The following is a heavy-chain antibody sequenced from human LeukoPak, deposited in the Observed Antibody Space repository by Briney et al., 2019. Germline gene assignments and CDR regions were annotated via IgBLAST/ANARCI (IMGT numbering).Heavy chain of an antibody. V-gene: IGHV3-23*01. D-gene: IGHD3-22*01. CDR1: GFTFSSYA. CDR2: ISGSGGST. CDR3: AKDLTVSRVVVITTDLDY. Sequence: PGGSLRLSCAASGFTFSSYAMSWVRQAPGKGLEWVSAISGSGGSTYYADSVKGRFTISRDNSKNTLYLQMNSLRAEDTAVYYCAKDLTVSRVVVITTDLDYWGQGTLVTVSS. J-gene: IGHJ4*02.